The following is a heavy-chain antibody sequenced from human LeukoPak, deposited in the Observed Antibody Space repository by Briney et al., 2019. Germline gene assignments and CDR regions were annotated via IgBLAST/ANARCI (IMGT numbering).Heavy chain of an antibody. J-gene: IGHJ3*02. V-gene: IGHV3-30*18. Sequence: PGGSLRLSCAASGFTFSNYGMHWVRQAPGKGLEWVAVISYDGSNKNYVDSVKGRFTISRDNSKNTLYLQMSSLRGEDTAVYYCAKDRDEGDIWGQGTMVTVSS. CDR2: ISYDGSNK. CDR3: AKDRDEGDI. D-gene: IGHD3-10*01. CDR1: GFTFSNYG.